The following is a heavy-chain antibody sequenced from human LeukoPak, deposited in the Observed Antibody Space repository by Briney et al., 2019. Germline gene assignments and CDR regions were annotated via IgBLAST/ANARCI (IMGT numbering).Heavy chain of an antibody. CDR1: GFTFSSYA. D-gene: IGHD3-9*01. CDR3: AKEYDILTGHPS. J-gene: IGHJ4*02. CDR2: ISGSGGST. Sequence: PGGSLRLTCAASGFTFSSYAMSWVRQAPGKGLEWVSAISGSGGSTYYADSVKGRLTISRDNSKNTLYLQMNSLRAEDTAVYYCAKEYDILTGHPSWGQGTLVTVSS. V-gene: IGHV3-23*01.